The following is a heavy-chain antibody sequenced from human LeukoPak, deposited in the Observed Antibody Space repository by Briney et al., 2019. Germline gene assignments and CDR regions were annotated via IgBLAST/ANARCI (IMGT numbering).Heavy chain of an antibody. Sequence: SCTASGGTFSSYAISWVRQAPGKGLEWVAVISYDGSNKYYVDSVKGRFTISRDNSKNTLYLQMSSLRAEDTAVYYCTRGTNDYGGIERKKPFDYWGQGTLVTVSS. D-gene: IGHD4-23*01. V-gene: IGHV3-30-3*01. CDR2: ISYDGSNK. CDR3: TRGTNDYGGIERKKPFDY. J-gene: IGHJ4*02. CDR1: GGTFSSYA.